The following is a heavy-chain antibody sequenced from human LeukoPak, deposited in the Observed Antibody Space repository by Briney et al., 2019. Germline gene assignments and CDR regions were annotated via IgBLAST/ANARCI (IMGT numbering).Heavy chain of an antibody. CDR3: ARGFGESGAFDI. CDR1: GGTFSSYA. Sequence: GASVKVSCKASGGTFSSYAISWVRQAPGQGLEWMGRIIPIFGTANYAQKFQGRVTITTDESTSTAYMELSSLRSEDTAVYYCARGFGESGAFDIWGQGTMVTVSS. CDR2: IIPIFGTA. V-gene: IGHV1-69*05. D-gene: IGHD3-10*01. J-gene: IGHJ3*02.